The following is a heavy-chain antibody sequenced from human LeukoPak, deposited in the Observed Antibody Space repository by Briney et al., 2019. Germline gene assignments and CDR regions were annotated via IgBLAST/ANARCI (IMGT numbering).Heavy chain of an antibody. Sequence: GGSLRLSCAASGAAFSKYGMKWVRQAAGAGLEYISGISRSGDITHYADSVKGRFTISRDNVKNTIYLQMNSLRAEDTALYYCATEGFYFWGPGTQVTVSS. J-gene: IGHJ4*02. CDR1: GAAFSKYG. CDR3: ATEGFYF. CDR2: ISRSGDIT. V-gene: IGHV3-23*01.